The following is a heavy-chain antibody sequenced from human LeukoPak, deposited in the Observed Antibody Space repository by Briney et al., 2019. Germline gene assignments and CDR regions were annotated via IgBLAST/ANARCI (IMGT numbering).Heavy chain of an antibody. CDR3: ARDPGSSAFDI. D-gene: IGHD2/OR15-2a*01. J-gene: IGHJ3*02. CDR2: RNQDGSEK. CDR1: GFTFSDDS. V-gene: IGHV3-7*01. Sequence: PGGSLRLSRAASGFTFSDDSMNWVRQAPGKGLELVASRNQDGSEKYHVDAVKGRVTISRDNDKHSRSLQMNSLRAEDTALYYCARDPGSSAFDIWGQGAVVTVSS.